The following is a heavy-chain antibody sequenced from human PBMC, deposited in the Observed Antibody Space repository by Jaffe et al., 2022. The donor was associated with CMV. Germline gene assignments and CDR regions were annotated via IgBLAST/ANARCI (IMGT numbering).Heavy chain of an antibody. CDR1: GGSISSSSYY. D-gene: IGHD6-6*01. CDR2: IYYSGST. J-gene: IGHJ4*02. CDR3: ARQVEQLGPQNFDY. Sequence: QLQLQESGPGLVKPSETLSLTCTVSGGSISSSSYYWGWIRQPPGKGLEWIGSIYYSGSTYYNPSLKSRVTISVDTSKNQFSLKLSSVTAADTAVYYCARQVEQLGPQNFDYWGQGTLVTVSS. V-gene: IGHV4-39*01.